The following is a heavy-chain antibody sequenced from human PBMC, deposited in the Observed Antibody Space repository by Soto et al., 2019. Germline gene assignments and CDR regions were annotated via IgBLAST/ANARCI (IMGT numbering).Heavy chain of an antibody. CDR2: IYYSGST. CDR3: ARWWSGSRQGFDP. J-gene: IGHJ5*02. CDR1: GGSISSGDYY. D-gene: IGHD3-3*01. Sequence: QVQLQESGPGLVKPSQTLSLTCTVSGGSISSGDYYWSWIRQHPGKGLEWIGYIYYSGSTYYNPCLKSRVTISVDTSKNQFSRKLSSVTAADTAVYYCARWWSGSRQGFDPWGQGTLVTVSS. V-gene: IGHV4-31*03.